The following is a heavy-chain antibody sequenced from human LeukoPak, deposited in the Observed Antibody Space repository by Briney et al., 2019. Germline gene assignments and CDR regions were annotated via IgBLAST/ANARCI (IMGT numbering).Heavy chain of an antibody. V-gene: IGHV4-59*01. D-gene: IGHD3-22*01. CDR2: IYYSGNT. Sequence: PSETLSLTCTVSGGSITSYNWNWLRQPPGKGLEWIGFIYYSGNTNYNPSLKSRVTIAVDTSKNQFSLKLSSVAAADTAVYYCAREGDSSAWGDAFDIWGQGTMVTVSS. CDR1: GGSITSYN. CDR3: AREGDSSAWGDAFDI. J-gene: IGHJ3*02.